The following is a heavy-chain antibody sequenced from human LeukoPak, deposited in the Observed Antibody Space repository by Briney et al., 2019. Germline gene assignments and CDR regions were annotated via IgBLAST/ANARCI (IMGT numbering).Heavy chain of an antibody. CDR3: ARAGYSSSWRFYYYYYMDV. D-gene: IGHD6-13*01. CDR1: GYTFTSYG. V-gene: IGHV1-18*01. J-gene: IGHJ6*03. CDR2: ISAYNGNT. Sequence: ASVKVSCKASGYTFTSYGISWVRQAPGQGLEWMGWISAYNGNTNYAQKFQGRVTMTRDTSISTACMELSRLRSDDTAVYYCARAGYSSSWRFYYYYYMDVWGKGTTVTISS.